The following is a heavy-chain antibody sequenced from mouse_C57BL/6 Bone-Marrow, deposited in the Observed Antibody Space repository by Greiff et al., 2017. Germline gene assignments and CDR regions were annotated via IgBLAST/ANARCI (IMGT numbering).Heavy chain of an antibody. J-gene: IGHJ2*01. CDR2: INPGSGGT. D-gene: IGHD1-1*01. V-gene: IGHV1-54*01. CDR3: ARYYYGSYFDY. CDR1: GYAFTNYL. Sequence: VQRVESGAELVRPGTSVKVSCKASGYAFTNYLIEWVKQRPGQGLEWIGVINPGSGGTNYNEKFKGKATLTADKSSSTAYMQLSSLTSEDSAVFVCARYYYGSYFDYWGQGTTLTVSS.